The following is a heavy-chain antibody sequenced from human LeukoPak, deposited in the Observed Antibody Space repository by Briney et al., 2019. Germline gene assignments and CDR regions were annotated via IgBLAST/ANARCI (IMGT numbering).Heavy chain of an antibody. CDR2: IIPIFGTA. CDR1: GGTFSSYA. CDR3: ARDSSVELVRFAYNADYYYYYMDV. Sequence: ASVKVSCKASGGTFSSYAISWVRQAPGQGLEWMGGIIPIFGTANYAQKFQGRVTITADESTSTAYMELSSLRSEDTAVYYCARDSSVELVRFAYNADYYYYYMDVWGKGTTVTVSS. J-gene: IGHJ6*03. V-gene: IGHV1-69*13. D-gene: IGHD1-7*01.